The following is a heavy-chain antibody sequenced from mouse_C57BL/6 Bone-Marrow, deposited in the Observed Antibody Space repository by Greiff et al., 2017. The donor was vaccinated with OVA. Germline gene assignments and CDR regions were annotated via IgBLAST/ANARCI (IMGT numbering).Heavy chain of an antibody. V-gene: IGHV1-26*01. J-gene: IGHJ1*03. CDR1: GYTFTDYY. D-gene: IGHD1-1*01. CDR3: AKHYYYGSSYVWYFDV. Sequence: EVQLQQSGPELVKPGASVKISCKASGYTFTDYYMNWVKQSHGKSLEWIGDINPNNGGTSYKQKFKGKATLTVDKSSSTAYMELRSLTSEDSAVYYCAKHYYYGSSYVWYFDVWGTGTTVTVSS. CDR2: INPNNGGT.